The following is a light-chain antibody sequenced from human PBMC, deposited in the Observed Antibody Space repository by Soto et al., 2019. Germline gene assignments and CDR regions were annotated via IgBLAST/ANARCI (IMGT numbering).Light chain of an antibody. J-gene: IGLJ2*01. CDR3: AAWDDSLNGLV. V-gene: IGLV1-44*01. Sequence: QSVLTQPPSASGTPGQRVTISCSGSSSNIGSNTVNWYQQFPGTAPKLLIYSNNKRPSGVPDRFSGSKSGTSASLAISGLQSDDEADYYCAAWDDSLNGLVFGGGTKLTVL. CDR1: SSNIGSNT. CDR2: SNN.